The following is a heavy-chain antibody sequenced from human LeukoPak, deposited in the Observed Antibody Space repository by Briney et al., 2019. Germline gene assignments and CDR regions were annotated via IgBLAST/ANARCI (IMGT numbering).Heavy chain of an antibody. D-gene: IGHD3-3*01. CDR1: GFTFDDYA. Sequence: GGSLRLSCAVSGFTFDDYAMHWVRQVPGKGLEWVSGINWNSDSIGYADSVKGRFTISRDNAKNSLYLQMNSLRAEDTAVYYCARLRYHDFWSGYWKYYYYMDVWGKGTTVTVSS. CDR3: ARLRYHDFWSGYWKYYYYMDV. CDR2: INWNSDSI. V-gene: IGHV3-9*01. J-gene: IGHJ6*03.